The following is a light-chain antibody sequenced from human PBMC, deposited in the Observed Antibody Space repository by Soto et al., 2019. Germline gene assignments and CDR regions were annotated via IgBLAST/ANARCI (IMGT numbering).Light chain of an antibody. CDR3: QQYSNWPTT. Sequence: EIVLTQSPATQSLSPAERSTLSCRASQSVSSYLAWYQQKPGQAPRLLIYGASTRATGIPARFSGSGSGKEFTLTISSLQSEDFAVYSCQQYSNWPTTFGQGTRLEIK. V-gene: IGKV3-15*01. J-gene: IGKJ5*01. CDR1: QSVSSY. CDR2: GAS.